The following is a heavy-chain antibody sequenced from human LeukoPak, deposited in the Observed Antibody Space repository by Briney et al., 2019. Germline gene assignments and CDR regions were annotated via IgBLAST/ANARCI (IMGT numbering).Heavy chain of an antibody. CDR2: IYSGGST. D-gene: IGHD6-19*01. J-gene: IGHJ4*02. CDR1: GFTVSSSY. V-gene: IGHV3-53*01. Sequence: PGGSLRLSCAASGFTVSSSYMSWVRQAPGKGLEWVSVIYSGGSTYYADSVKGRFTISRDNSKNTLYLQMNSLRTEDTAVYYCTRVSVADPNPDYWGQGILVTVSS. CDR3: TRVSVADPNPDY.